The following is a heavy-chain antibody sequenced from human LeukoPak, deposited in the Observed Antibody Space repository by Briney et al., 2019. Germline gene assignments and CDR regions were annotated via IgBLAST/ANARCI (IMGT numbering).Heavy chain of an antibody. D-gene: IGHD5-24*01. CDR3: AREFHGRWLQFCYFDY. J-gene: IGHJ4*02. CDR2: IYSGGST. CDR1: GFTVSSNY. Sequence: GGSLRLSCAASGFTVSSNYMSWVRQAPGKGLEWVSVIYSGGSTYYADSVKGRFTISRDNSKNTLYLQMNSLRAEDTAVYYCAREFHGRWLQFCYFDYWGQGTLVTVSS. V-gene: IGHV3-66*01.